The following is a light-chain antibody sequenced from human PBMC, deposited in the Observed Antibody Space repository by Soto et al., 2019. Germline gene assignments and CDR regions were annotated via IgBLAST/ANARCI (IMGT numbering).Light chain of an antibody. Sequence: DIQMTQSPSSLSASVGDRVTITCRASQSISSYLNWYKKKPGKAPKLLIYKASTLKSGVPSRFSGSGSGTEFTLTISSLQPDDFATYYCQHYNSYSEAFGQGTKVDIK. V-gene: IGKV1-5*03. J-gene: IGKJ1*01. CDR1: QSISSY. CDR3: QHYNSYSEA. CDR2: KAS.